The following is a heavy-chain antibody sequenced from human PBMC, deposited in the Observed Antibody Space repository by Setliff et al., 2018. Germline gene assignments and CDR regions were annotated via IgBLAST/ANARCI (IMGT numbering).Heavy chain of an antibody. V-gene: IGHV4-38-2*01. J-gene: IGHJ4*02. Sequence: PSETLSLTCAVSGYSISSGYYWGWIRQPPGKGLEWIGSIYYSGSTYYNPSLKSRVTISVDTSKNQFSLKLSSVTAADTAVYYCARRETYYNFWSGYLDYWGQGTLVTVSS. CDR3: ARRETYYNFWSGYLDY. D-gene: IGHD3-3*01. CDR1: GYSISSGYY. CDR2: IYYSGST.